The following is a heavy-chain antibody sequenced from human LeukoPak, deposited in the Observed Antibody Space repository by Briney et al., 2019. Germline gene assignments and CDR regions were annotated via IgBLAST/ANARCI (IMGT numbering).Heavy chain of an antibody. CDR1: GLTLSSSE. Sequence: PGGSLRLSCAASGLTLSSSEMNWVRQAPGKGLEWVSYISSSGSTIYYADSVKGRFTISRDNAKNSLYLQMNSLRAEDTAIYYCARVLVEMAAGYFDYWRQGTLVTVSS. D-gene: IGHD5-24*01. J-gene: IGHJ4*02. V-gene: IGHV3-48*03. CDR2: ISSSGSTI. CDR3: ARVLVEMAAGYFDY.